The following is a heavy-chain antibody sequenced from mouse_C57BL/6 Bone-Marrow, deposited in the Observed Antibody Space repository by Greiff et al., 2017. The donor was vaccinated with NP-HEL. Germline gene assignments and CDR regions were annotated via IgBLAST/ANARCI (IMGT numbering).Heavy chain of an antibody. J-gene: IGHJ4*01. CDR2: ISYDGSN. V-gene: IGHV3-6*01. Sequence: EVKLQESGPGLVKPSQSLSLTCSVTGYSITSGYYWNWIRQFPGNKLEWMGYISYDGSNNYNPSLKNRISITRDTSKNQFFLKLNSVTTEDTATYYCARETVVAIHDAMDYWGQGTSVTVSS. D-gene: IGHD1-1*01. CDR1: GYSITSGYY. CDR3: ARETVVAIHDAMDY.